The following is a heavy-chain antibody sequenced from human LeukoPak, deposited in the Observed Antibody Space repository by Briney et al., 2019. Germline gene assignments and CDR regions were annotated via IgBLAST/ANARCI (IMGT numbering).Heavy chain of an antibody. J-gene: IGHJ6*02. V-gene: IGHV4-39*01. CDR3: ARLVVATWGYYYGMDV. Sequence: SETLSLTCTVSGGSISSSSYYWGWIRQPPGKGLEWIGNIHYRGSTYYNPSLKSRVTISVDTSKNQFSLKLSSVTAADTAVYYCARLVVATWGYYYGMDVWGQGTTVTVSS. CDR2: IHYRGST. D-gene: IGHD5-12*01. CDR1: GGSISSSSYY.